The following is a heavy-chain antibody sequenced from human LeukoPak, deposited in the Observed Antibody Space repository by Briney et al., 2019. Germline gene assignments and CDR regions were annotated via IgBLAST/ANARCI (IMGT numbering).Heavy chain of an antibody. D-gene: IGHD2-2*01. CDR2: IYTSGST. CDR3: AREGGVPAAEGDWFDP. Sequence: SETLSLTCTVSGGSISSGSYYWSWIRQPAGKGLEWIGRIYTSGSTNYNPSLKSRDTISVDTSKNQFSLKQSSVTAADTAVYYCAREGGVPAAEGDWFDPWGQGTLVTVSS. CDR1: GGSISSGSYY. J-gene: IGHJ5*02. V-gene: IGHV4-61*02.